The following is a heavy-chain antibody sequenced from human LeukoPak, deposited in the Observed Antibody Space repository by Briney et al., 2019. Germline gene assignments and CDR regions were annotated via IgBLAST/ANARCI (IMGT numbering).Heavy chain of an antibody. CDR2: IRSKANSYAT. V-gene: IGHV3-73*01. CDR3: TRQSGYYGGDFDY. Sequence: GGSLRLSCAASGFTFSGFAMHWVRQASGKGLEWVGRIRSKANSYATAYAASVKGRFTISRDDSKNTAYLQMNSLKTEDTAVYYCTRQSGYYGGDFDYWGQGTLVTVSS. CDR1: GFTFSGFA. D-gene: IGHD3-3*01. J-gene: IGHJ4*02.